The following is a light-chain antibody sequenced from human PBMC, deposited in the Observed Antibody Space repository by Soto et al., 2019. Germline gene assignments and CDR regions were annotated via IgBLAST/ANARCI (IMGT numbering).Light chain of an antibody. Sequence: QSALTQPRSVSGSPGPSVTISCTGTSSDVGGYNYVSWYQQHPGKAPKLMIYDVSKRPSGVPDRFSGSKSGNTASLTISGLQAEDEADYYCCSYAGSYTWVFGGGTKLTFL. V-gene: IGLV2-11*01. CDR1: SSDVGGYNY. CDR3: CSYAGSYTWV. CDR2: DVS. J-gene: IGLJ3*02.